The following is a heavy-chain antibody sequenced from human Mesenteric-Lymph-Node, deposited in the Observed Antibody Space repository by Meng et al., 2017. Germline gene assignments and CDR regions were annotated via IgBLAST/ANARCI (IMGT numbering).Heavy chain of an antibody. Sequence: QGELVQSGAEVKKPGSSGTVSCKASGGTVSSYAISWVRQAPGQGLELMGGIIPIFGTANYAQKFQGRVTITADKSTSTAYMELSSLRSEDTAVYYCARVVGADSGSYLFDYWGQGTLVTVSS. J-gene: IGHJ4*02. CDR2: IIPIFGTA. CDR3: ARVVGADSGSYLFDY. CDR1: GGTVSSYA. D-gene: IGHD1-26*01. V-gene: IGHV1-69*06.